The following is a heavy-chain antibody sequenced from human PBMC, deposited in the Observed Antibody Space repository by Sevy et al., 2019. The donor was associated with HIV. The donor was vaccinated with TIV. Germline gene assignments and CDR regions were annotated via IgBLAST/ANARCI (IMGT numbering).Heavy chain of an antibody. V-gene: IGHV3-23*01. CDR3: WEEVSQYSYPDY. CDR2: ISGSADAT. J-gene: IGHJ4*02. Sequence: GGSLRLSCAASGFTFSNYAMSWVRQTPGKGLEWVSAISGSADATYYTDSVKGRCTISRDNSKNTVYLQMINLRAEDTAVYYCWEEVSQYSYPDYWGQGILVTVSS. CDR1: GFTFSNYA. D-gene: IGHD5-18*01.